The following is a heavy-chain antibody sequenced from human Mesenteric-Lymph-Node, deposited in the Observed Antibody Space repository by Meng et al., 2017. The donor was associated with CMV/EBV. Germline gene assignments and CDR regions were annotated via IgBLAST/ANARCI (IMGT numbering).Heavy chain of an antibody. CDR3: AGGPEDILTGYWKIDY. D-gene: IGHD3-9*01. J-gene: IGHJ4*02. CDR1: GFTFSSYA. V-gene: IGHV3-23*01. Sequence: GESLKISCAASGFTFSSYAMSWVRQAPGKGLEWVSAISGSGGSTYYADSVKGRFTISRDNARNTLYLQMSSLRPEDTAVYYCAGGPEDILTGYWKIDYWGQGTLVTVSS. CDR2: ISGSGGST.